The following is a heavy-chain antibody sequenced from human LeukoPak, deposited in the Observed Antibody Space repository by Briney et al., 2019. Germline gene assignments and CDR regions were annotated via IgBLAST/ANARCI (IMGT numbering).Heavy chain of an antibody. J-gene: IGHJ4*02. CDR2: ISSSSSYI. CDR3: ARDEGPKVATITLQN. V-gene: IGHV3-21*06. Sequence: GGSLRLSCAASGFTFNTYSMNWVRQAPGKGLEWVSSISSSSSYIFYADSVKGRFTISRDNAKNSLYLQMYSLRPEDTAVYYCARDEGPKVATITLQNWGQGTLVTVSS. D-gene: IGHD5-24*01. CDR1: GFTFNTYS.